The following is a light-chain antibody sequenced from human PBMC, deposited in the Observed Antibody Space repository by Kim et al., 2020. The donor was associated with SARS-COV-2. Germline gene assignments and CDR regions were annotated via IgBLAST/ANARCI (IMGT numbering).Light chain of an antibody. Sequence: APGKTARITCWRNNLGSQSVHRDQQEPGQAPVLVILYDSDRPSGIPERFSGSNSGNTATLTISRVEAGDEADYYCQVWDSSSDHVVFGGGTQLTVL. CDR3: QVWDSSSDHVV. J-gene: IGLJ2*01. V-gene: IGLV3-21*04. CDR1: NLGSQS. CDR2: YDS.